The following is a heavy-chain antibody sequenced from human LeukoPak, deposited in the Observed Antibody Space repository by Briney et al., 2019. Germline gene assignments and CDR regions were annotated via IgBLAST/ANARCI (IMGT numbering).Heavy chain of an antibody. CDR1: GFTFSSYS. D-gene: IGHD3-3*01. CDR2: ISSSSTI. J-gene: IGHJ4*02. CDR3: ARDRVRDDFWSGYFDY. Sequence: GGSLRLSCAASGFTFSSYSMNWVRQAPGKGLEWVSYISSSSTIYYANSVKGRFTISRDNSKNTLYLQMNSLRAEDTAVYYCARDRVRDDFWSGYFDYWGQGTLVTVSS. V-gene: IGHV3-48*01.